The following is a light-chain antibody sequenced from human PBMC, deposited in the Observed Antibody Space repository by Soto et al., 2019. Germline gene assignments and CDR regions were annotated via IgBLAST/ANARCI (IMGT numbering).Light chain of an antibody. J-gene: IGLJ3*02. V-gene: IGLV1-51*02. CDR1: NSNIGNNY. CDR3: GTWDTSLNSGV. Sequence: QSVLTQPPSVSAAPGQRLAISCSGSNSNIGNNYVSWYQQFPGTAPQLLIYEDNKRASGIPDRFSGSKSGTSATLGITGLQTGDEADYYCGTWDTSLNSGVFGGRTQLTVL. CDR2: EDN.